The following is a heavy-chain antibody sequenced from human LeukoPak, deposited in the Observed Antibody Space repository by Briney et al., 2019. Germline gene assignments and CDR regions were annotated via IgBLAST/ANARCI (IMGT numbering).Heavy chain of an antibody. Sequence: KAGGSLKLSCAASGFTFSGSAMHWVRQASGKGLEWVGRIRSKANSYATAYAASVKGRFTISRDDSKTTAYLQMNSLKTEDTAVYYCTRRLPNDYGDYYAYFDYWGQGTLVTVSS. CDR2: IRSKANSYAT. V-gene: IGHV3-73*01. J-gene: IGHJ4*02. CDR3: TRRLPNDYGDYYAYFDY. D-gene: IGHD4-17*01. CDR1: GFTFSGSA.